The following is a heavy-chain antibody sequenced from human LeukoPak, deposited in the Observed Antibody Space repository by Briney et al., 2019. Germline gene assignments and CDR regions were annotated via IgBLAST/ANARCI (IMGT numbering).Heavy chain of an antibody. CDR1: GFTFSSYS. CDR3: ARDAGSGSYYTRFAY. CDR2: ISSSSSTI. Sequence: GSLRLSCAASGFTFSSYSMNWVRQAPGKGLEWVSYISSSSSTIYYADSVKGRFTISRDNAKNSLYLQMNSLRDEDTAVYYCARDAGSGSYYTRFAYWGQGTLVTVSS. D-gene: IGHD3-10*01. V-gene: IGHV3-48*02. J-gene: IGHJ4*02.